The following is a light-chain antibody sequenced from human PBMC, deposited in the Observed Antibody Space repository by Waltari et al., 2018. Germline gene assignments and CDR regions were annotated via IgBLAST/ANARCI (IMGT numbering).Light chain of an antibody. Sequence: QSALTQPRSVSGSPGQSVTIPCTGTSSDVGGYNYVSWYQHHPGQAPKLIIYDVTKRPSGVPDRFSASKSDNTASLTISGLQAEDEADYYCCSYAGSITFWVFGGGTKLTVL. V-gene: IGLV2-11*01. J-gene: IGLJ3*02. CDR1: SSDVGGYNY. CDR2: DVT. CDR3: CSYAGSITFWV.